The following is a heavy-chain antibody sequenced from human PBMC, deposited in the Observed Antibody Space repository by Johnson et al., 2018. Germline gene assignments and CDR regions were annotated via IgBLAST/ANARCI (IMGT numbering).Heavy chain of an antibody. V-gene: IGHV3-73*01. Sequence: EVQLLESGGGLVQPGGSLKLSCAASGFTFSGSAMHWVRQASGKGLEWVGRIRSKANSYATAYAASVKGRFTITRDDSKNTAYLQMNSLKTEDTAVYYCTRLMTTVNYCYYYMDVWGKGTTVTVSS. J-gene: IGHJ6*03. CDR2: IRSKANSYAT. CDR1: GFTFSGSA. CDR3: TRLMTTVNYCYYYMDV. D-gene: IGHD4-11*01.